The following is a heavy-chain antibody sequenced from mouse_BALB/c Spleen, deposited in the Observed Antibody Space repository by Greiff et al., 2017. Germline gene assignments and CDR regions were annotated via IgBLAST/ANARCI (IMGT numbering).Heavy chain of an antibody. D-gene: IGHD2-14*01. CDR2: IYPGNSDT. CDR1: GYTFTSYW. Sequence: VQLQQSGTVLARPGASVKMSCKASGYTFTSYWMHWVKQRPGQGLEWIGAIYPGNSDTSYNQKFKGKAKLTAVTSTSTAYMELSSLTNEDSAVYYCTRGYRYDVAWFAYWGQGTLVTVSA. V-gene: IGHV1-5*01. CDR3: TRGYRYDVAWFAY. J-gene: IGHJ3*01.